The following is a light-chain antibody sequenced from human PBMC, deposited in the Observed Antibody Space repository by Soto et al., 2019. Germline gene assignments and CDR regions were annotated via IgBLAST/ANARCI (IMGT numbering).Light chain of an antibody. V-gene: IGLV2-14*01. CDR2: NVY. CDR3: SAYTVRRTYV. J-gene: IGLJ1*01. CDR1: SSDVGSYNF. Sequence: QSALTQPASVSGSPGQSITISFTGTSSDVGSYNFVSWHHHHPGKTPKLMIYNVYDRPSGISYRFPGSKSGNTASLTISGLQGADEADYYCSAYTVRRTYVFGTGTQ.